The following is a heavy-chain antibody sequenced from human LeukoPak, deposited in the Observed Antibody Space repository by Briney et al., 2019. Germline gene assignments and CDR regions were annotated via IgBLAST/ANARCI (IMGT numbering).Heavy chain of an antibody. J-gene: IGHJ6*02. CDR2: IIPIFGTA. D-gene: IGHD4-11*01. CDR1: GGTFSSYA. V-gene: IGHV1-69*13. CDR3: ASATTVTTFYYYYGMDV. Sequence: SVKVSCKASGGTFSSYAISWVRQAPGQGLEWVGGIIPIFGTANYAQKFQGRVTITADESTSTAYMELSSLRSEDTAVYYCASATTVTTFYYYYGMDVWGQGTTVTVSS.